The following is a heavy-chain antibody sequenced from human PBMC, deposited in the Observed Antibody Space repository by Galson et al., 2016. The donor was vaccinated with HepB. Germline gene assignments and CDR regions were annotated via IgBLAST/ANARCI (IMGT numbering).Heavy chain of an antibody. Sequence: VKVSCKAHGGISSNYAISWVRQAPGQGLEWMGGIIPFYGTANYAQKFQGRVTITADESTSTVYLELSRLRSEDTAVYYCARGRAAMVYHYGMDVWGQGTTVTVSS. CDR1: GGISSNYA. D-gene: IGHD5-18*01. V-gene: IGHV1-69*01. CDR2: IIPFYGTA. J-gene: IGHJ6*02. CDR3: ARGRAAMVYHYGMDV.